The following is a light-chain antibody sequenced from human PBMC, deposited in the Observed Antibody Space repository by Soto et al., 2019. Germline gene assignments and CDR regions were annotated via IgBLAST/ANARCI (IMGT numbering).Light chain of an antibody. Sequence: DVQMTQSPSSLYAFVGDRVTITCRASQGIAPYLAWFQQKPGKVPKLLIYATSTLQSGVPSRFSGSGSGTDFTLTINSLQPEDVGTYYCQQYSSAPLTFGGGTKVEIK. CDR1: QGIAPY. V-gene: IGKV1-27*01. CDR2: ATS. CDR3: QQYSSAPLT. J-gene: IGKJ4*01.